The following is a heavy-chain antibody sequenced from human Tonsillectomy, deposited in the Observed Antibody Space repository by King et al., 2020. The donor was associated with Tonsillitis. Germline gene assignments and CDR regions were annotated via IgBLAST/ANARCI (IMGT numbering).Heavy chain of an antibody. CDR2: IYPGDSDS. J-gene: IGHJ6*03. V-gene: IGHV5-51*03. CDR1: GYSFANYW. D-gene: IGHD3-10*01. Sequence: QLVQSGAEVKKPGESLKISCKGSGYSFANYWIGWVRQMPGKGLEWMGSIYPGDSDSRYSPSFQGQVTFSADKSISTAYLQWSSLKATDTAMYYCARLWDYYGSGTYFNSSPHYFYYYLDVWGKGTTVTVSS. CDR3: ARLWDYYGSGTYFNSSPHYFYYYLDV.